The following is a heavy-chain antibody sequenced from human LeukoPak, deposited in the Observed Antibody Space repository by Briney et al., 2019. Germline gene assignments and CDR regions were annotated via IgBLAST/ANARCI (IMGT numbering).Heavy chain of an antibody. D-gene: IGHD2-2*01. Sequence: SETLSLTCTVSGGSISSYYWSWIRQPAGKGLEWIGRIYTSGSTNYNPSLKSRVTISIDTSKNQLSLKLSSVTAADTAVYYCASPIYCNSTSCSEYWGQGTLVTVSS. CDR1: GGSISSYY. J-gene: IGHJ4*02. CDR2: IYTSGST. CDR3: ASPIYCNSTSCSEY. V-gene: IGHV4-4*07.